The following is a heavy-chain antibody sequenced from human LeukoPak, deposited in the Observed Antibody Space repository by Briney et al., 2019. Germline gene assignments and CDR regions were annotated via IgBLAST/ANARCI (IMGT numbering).Heavy chain of an antibody. CDR2: ISGSGGST. D-gene: IGHD6-19*01. CDR3: AKGVYSSGWSYWYFDL. J-gene: IGHJ2*01. V-gene: IGHV3-23*01. CDR1: GFTFSSYA. Sequence: PGGSLRLSCAASGFTFSSYAMSWVRQAPGKGLEWVSAISGSGGSTYYADSVKGRFTISRDNSKNTLYLQMNSLRAEDTAVYYCAKGVYSSGWSYWYFDLWGRGTLVTVSS.